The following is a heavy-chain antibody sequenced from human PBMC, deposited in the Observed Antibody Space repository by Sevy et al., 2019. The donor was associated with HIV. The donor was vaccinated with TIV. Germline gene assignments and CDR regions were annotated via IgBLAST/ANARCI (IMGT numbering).Heavy chain of an antibody. V-gene: IGHV3-11*01. J-gene: IGHJ4*02. CDR2: YSSSGNTI. D-gene: IGHD3-22*01. Sequence: GGSLRLSCAASGFTFSDYYMNWIRQAPGKGLEWVSYYSSSGNTIYYADSVKGRLTISRDNAKNSLYLQMNSLRAEDTAVYYCGRVVNYYDRGPSDYWGQGTLVTVSS. CDR1: GFTFSDYY. CDR3: GRVVNYYDRGPSDY.